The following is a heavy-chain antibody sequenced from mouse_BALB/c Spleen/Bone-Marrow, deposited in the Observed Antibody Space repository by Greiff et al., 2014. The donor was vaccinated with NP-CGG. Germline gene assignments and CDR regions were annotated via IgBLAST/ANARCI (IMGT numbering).Heavy chain of an antibody. CDR3: VRSPGDVNY. V-gene: IGHV14-3*02. J-gene: IGHJ3*01. Sequence: EVHLVESGAGLVKPGASVKLSCTGSGFNIKDAYIHWVKQRPEQGLEWIGRIAPANGNTEYDPKFQGKATITADTSSNTAYLQLSSLTSEDTAVYYCVRSPGDVNYWGQGTLVTVSA. CDR1: GFNIKDAY. CDR2: IAPANGNT.